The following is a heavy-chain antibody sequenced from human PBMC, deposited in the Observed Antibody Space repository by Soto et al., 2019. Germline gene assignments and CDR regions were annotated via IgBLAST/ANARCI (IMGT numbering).Heavy chain of an antibody. CDR3: ATVFDI. CDR2: IDTDGGGT. V-gene: IGHV3-74*01. J-gene: IGHJ4*02. CDR1: GFTLGSHR. D-gene: IGHD4-17*01. Sequence: DVQLVESGGGLVQPGGSLRVSCAASGFTLGSHRIHWVRQPPGKGLEWVSRIDTDGGGTSYADSVKGRFTISPDNAKNTVYLQMNGLRAEETAVYYCATVFDIWGQGTLVTVSS.